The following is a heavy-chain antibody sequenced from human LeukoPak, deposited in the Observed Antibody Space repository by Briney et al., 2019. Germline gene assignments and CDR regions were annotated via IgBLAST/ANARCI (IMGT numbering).Heavy chain of an antibody. J-gene: IGHJ4*02. CDR2: ISAYNGNT. Sequence: ASVKVSCKASGYTFTSYGISWVRQAPGQGLEWMGWISAYNGNTNYAQKLQGRVTMTTDTSTSTAYMELRSLRSDDTAVYYCARDGGPGHDYGDYVGFDYWGQGTLVTVSS. CDR3: ARDGGPGHDYGDYVGFDY. CDR1: GYTFTSYG. D-gene: IGHD4-17*01. V-gene: IGHV1-18*01.